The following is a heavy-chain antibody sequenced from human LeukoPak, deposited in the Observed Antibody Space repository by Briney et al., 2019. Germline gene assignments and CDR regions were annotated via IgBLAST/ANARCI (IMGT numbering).Heavy chain of an antibody. CDR2: ISDSGGST. J-gene: IGHJ3*02. CDR3: AKDSSSSSAFDI. Sequence: GGSLRLSCAASGFTFSSYAMTWVRQAPGKGLEWVSAISDSGGSTYYADSVKGRFTISRDNSKNTLYLQMNSLRAEDTAVYYCAKDSSSSSAFDIWGQGTMVTVSS. D-gene: IGHD6-13*01. CDR1: GFTFSSYA. V-gene: IGHV3-23*01.